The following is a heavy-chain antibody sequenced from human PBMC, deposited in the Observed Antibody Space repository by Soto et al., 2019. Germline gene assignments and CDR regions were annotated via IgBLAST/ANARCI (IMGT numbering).Heavy chain of an antibody. D-gene: IGHD2-15*01. CDR1: GGSFSGYY. J-gene: IGHJ4*02. V-gene: IGHV4-34*01. Sequence: SETLSLTCAVYGGSFSGYYWSWIRQPPGKGLEWIGEINHSGSTNYNPSLKSRVTISVDTSKNQFSPKLSSVTAADTAVYYCARAMEDIVVVVAATPLAFDYWGQGTLVTVSS. CDR3: ARAMEDIVVVVAATPLAFDY. CDR2: INHSGST.